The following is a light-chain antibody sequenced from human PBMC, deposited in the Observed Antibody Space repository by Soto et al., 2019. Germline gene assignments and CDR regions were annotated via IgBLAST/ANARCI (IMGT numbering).Light chain of an antibody. CDR2: DAS. Sequence: DIQMTQSPSTLSASVGDXXXIXXXASQSISSWLAWYQQKPGKAPKLLIYDASSLESGVPSRFSGSGSGTEFTLTISSLQPDDFATYYCQQYNSYPWTFGQGTKVDIK. J-gene: IGKJ1*01. CDR1: QSISSW. V-gene: IGKV1-5*01. CDR3: QQYNSYPWT.